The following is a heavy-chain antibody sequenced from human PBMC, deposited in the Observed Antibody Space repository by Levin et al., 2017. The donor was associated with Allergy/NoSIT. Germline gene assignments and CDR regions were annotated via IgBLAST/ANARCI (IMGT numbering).Heavy chain of an antibody. CDR1: GGSFSGYS. D-gene: IGHD2-2*01. J-gene: IGHJ6*02. CDR2: INHSGST. Sequence: SETLSLTCAVYGGSFSGYSWNWIRQPPVKGLEWIGEINHSGSTNFNPSLKSRVTVSVDTSKNQFSLKLNSVTAADTAVYYCARGIVVVPVASKVGMDGWGQGTTVTVSS. CDR3: ARGIVVVPVASKVGMDG. V-gene: IGHV4-34*01.